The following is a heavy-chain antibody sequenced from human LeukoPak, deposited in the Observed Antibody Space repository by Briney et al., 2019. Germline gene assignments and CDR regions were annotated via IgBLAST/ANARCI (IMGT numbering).Heavy chain of an antibody. CDR1: GGSISSSSHY. CDR3: ARHYYDSSGYASSFNYFDN. D-gene: IGHD3-22*01. Sequence: SQTLSLTCTVSGGSISSSSHYWSWIRQPAGKGLEWIGRIYTSGSTNYNPSLKSRVTISVDMSKNQFSLKLSSVTAADTAVYYCARHYYDSSGYASSFNYFDNWGQGTLVTVSS. V-gene: IGHV4-61*02. CDR2: IYTSGST. J-gene: IGHJ4*02.